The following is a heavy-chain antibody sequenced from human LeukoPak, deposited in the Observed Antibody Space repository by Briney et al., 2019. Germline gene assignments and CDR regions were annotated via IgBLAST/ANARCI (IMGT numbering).Heavy chain of an antibody. V-gene: IGHV4-31*03. CDR3: ARGTSGYDYFDY. CDR2: IYYSGST. J-gene: IGHJ4*02. Sequence: SQTLSLTCTVSGGSFSSGGYYWSWIRQHPGKGLEWIGYIYYSGSTYYNPSLKSRVTISADTSKNQFSLKLSSVTAADTAVYYCARGTSGYDYFDYWGQGTLVTVSS. D-gene: IGHD5-12*01. CDR1: GGSFSSGGYY.